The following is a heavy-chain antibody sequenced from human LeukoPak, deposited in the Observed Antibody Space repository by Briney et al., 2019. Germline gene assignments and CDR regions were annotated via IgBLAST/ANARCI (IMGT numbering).Heavy chain of an antibody. CDR1: GFTFSSYG. CDR2: TSFDGGYK. D-gene: IGHD4-17*01. J-gene: IGHJ4*02. CDR3: TRTSELTVTTHY. Sequence: GGSLRLSCAASGFTFSSYGMHWVRQAPGKGLEWVAMTSFDGGYKNYADSVKGRFTISRDNSKNRLYLQMNSLRAEDTAVYYCTRTSELTVTTHYWGQGTLVTVSS. V-gene: IGHV3-30*03.